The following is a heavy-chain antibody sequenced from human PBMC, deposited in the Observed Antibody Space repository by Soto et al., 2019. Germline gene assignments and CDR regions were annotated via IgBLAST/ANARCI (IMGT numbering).Heavy chain of an antibody. CDR1: GGSFSGYY. CDR2: INHSGST. V-gene: IGHV4-34*01. D-gene: IGHD3-3*01. CDR3: ARGQLRFLEWLSNWFDP. J-gene: IGHJ5*02. Sequence: SETLSLTCAVYGGSFSGYYWSWIRQPPGKGLEWIGEINHSGSTNYNPSLKSRVTISVDTSKNQFSLKLSSVTAADTAVYYCARGQLRFLEWLSNWFDPWGQGTLVTV.